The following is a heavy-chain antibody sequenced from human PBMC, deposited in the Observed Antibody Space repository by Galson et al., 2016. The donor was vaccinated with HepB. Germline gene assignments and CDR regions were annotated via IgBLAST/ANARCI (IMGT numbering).Heavy chain of an antibody. CDR1: GFTFSSSY. J-gene: IGHJ6*02. D-gene: IGHD6-19*01. CDR2: IYSGGST. CDR3: ARSVPVLEQWPLSYGMDV. V-gene: IGHV3-53*04. Sequence: SLRLSCAASGFTFSSSYMSWVRQAPGKGLEWVSVIYSGGSTFYADSVKGRFTISRHNSKNTLYLQMNSLRAEDTAVYYFARSVPVLEQWPLSYGMDVWSQGTTVTVSS.